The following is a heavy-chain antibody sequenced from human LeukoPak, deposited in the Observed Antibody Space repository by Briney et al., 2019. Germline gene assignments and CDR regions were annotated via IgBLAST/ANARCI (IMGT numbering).Heavy chain of an antibody. Sequence: GASVKVSCKASGGTFSSYAISWVRQAPGQGLEWMGRIIPILGIANYAQKFQGRVTITADKSTSTAYMELSSLRSEDTAVYYCARDVAQNEMTLRYYYYGMDVWGQGTTVTVSS. D-gene: IGHD1-1*01. J-gene: IGHJ6*02. CDR3: ARDVAQNEMTLRYYYYGMDV. V-gene: IGHV1-69*04. CDR2: IIPILGIA. CDR1: GGTFSSYA.